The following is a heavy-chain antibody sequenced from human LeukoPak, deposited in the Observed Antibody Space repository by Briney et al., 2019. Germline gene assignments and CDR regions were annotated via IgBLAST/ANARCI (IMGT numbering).Heavy chain of an antibody. CDR2: ISYDGSNK. V-gene: IGHV3-30*04. CDR3: SRSSGYSQYFDY. Sequence: GRSLRFSCAASGFTFSSYAMHWVRQAPGKGLEWVAVISYDGSNKYYADSVKGRFTISRDNSKNTLYLQMNSLRAEDTAVYYCSRSSGYSQYFDYWGQGTLVTVSS. J-gene: IGHJ4*02. D-gene: IGHD3-22*01. CDR1: GFTFSSYA.